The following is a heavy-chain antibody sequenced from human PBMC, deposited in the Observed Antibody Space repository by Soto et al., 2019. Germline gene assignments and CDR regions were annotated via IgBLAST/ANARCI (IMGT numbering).Heavy chain of an antibody. D-gene: IGHD6-19*01. CDR1: GFTFDDYA. CDR2: ISWNSGSI. Sequence: SLRLSCAASGFTFDDYAMHWVRQAPGKGLEWVSGISWNSGSIGYADSVKGRFTISRDNAKNSLYLQMNSLRAEDTAVYYCAKDLMGAVAGTSNAFDIWGQGTMVTVSS. CDR3: AKDLMGAVAGTSNAFDI. V-gene: IGHV3-9*01. J-gene: IGHJ3*02.